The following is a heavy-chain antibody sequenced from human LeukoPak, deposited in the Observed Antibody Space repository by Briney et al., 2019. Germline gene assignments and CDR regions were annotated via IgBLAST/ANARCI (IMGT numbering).Heavy chain of an antibody. V-gene: IGHV1-24*01. CDR2: FDPEDDER. CDR1: GYILSELS. Sequence: ASVKGSCKVSGYILSELSMHWVRQAPGKGLEWMGGFDPEDDERIYAQKFQGRVTMTEDTSTDTAYMELSSLRSEDTAVYYCATELRSGYFDYWGQGTLVTVSS. D-gene: IGHD3-22*01. J-gene: IGHJ4*02. CDR3: ATELRSGYFDY.